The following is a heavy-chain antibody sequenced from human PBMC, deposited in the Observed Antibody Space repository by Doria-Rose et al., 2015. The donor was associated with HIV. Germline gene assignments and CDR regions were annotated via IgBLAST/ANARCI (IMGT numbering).Heavy chain of an antibody. CDR3: ARGVGPALDY. J-gene: IGHJ4*02. CDR2: IYYSGST. V-gene: IGHV4-59*01. Sequence: NYYWTWIRQPPGKGLEWIGYIYYSGSTSYNPSLKSRVIISVDTSKNQFSLRLSSVTAADTAAYYCARGVGPALDYWGQGTLVTVSS. CDR1: NYY.